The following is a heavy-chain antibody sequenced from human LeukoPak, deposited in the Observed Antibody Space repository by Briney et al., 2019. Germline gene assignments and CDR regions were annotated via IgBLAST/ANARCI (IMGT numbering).Heavy chain of an antibody. V-gene: IGHV3-74*01. CDR1: GFTFSSHW. D-gene: IGHD6-13*01. J-gene: IGHJ6*02. CDR3: TRGSSSWRNGMDV. Sequence: GRSLRLSCAASGFTFSSHWMHWVRQAPGKGLVWVSRTNSVDSSTAYADSVKGRFTISRDNAKNTLYLQMNSLRAEDTAVYYCTRGSSSWRNGMDVWGQGTTVTVS. CDR2: TNSVDSST.